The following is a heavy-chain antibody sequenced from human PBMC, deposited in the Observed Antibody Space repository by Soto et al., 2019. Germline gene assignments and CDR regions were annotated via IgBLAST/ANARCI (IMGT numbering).Heavy chain of an antibody. Sequence: FPTPGANLVLHALLQGKEWMGWISAHNGNTNYAQKLQGRVTVTRDTSTSTAYMELRSLRSDDTAVYYCARETGMADFAYWRQG. CDR2: ISAHNGNT. J-gene: IGHJ4*01. CDR1: FPTPG. D-gene: IGHD3-9*01. CDR3: ARETGMADFAY. V-gene: IGHV1-18*01.